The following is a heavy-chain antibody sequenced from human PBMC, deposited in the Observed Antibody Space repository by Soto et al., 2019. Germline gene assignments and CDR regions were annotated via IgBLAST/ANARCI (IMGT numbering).Heavy chain of an antibody. CDR2: IRGKANSYET. Sequence: GGSLRHSCVASGYTFSGSAFHWVRQASGKGLEWVGRIRGKANSYETAYAESVKGRFTISRDDSKNTAFLQMNSLKTEDTAVYYCTSRYCSSASCHTWGQGTRVTVSS. CDR1: GYTFSGSA. V-gene: IGHV3-73*01. J-gene: IGHJ5*02. D-gene: IGHD2-2*01. CDR3: TSRYCSSASCHT.